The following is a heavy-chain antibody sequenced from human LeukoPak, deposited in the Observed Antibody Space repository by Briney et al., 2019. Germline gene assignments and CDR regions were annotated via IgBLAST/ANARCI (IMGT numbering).Heavy chain of an antibody. CDR1: GGSISSGGYS. CDR2: IYHSGST. J-gene: IGHJ4*02. V-gene: IGHV4-30-2*01. CDR3: ARLTMIATYYFDY. D-gene: IGHD3-22*01. Sequence: SQTLSLTCAVSGGSISSGGYSWSSIRQPPGKGLERIGYIYHSGSTYYNPSLKSRVTISVDRSKNQFSLKLSSVTAADTAVYYCARLTMIATYYFDYWGQGTLVTVSS.